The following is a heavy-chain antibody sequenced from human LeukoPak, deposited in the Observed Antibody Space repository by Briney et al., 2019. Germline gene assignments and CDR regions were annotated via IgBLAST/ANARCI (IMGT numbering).Heavy chain of an antibody. J-gene: IGHJ4*02. CDR2: INPAGSET. D-gene: IGHD6-13*01. Sequence: PGGSLRLSCAASGFSFSAYWMTWVRQAPGTGLEWVANINPAGSETYYADPVKGRFSISRANAKNLVYLQMNSLRAEDTAVYHCARFGYAAAVDVWGQGTPVTVSS. CDR3: ARFGYAAAVDV. CDR1: GFSFSAYW. V-gene: IGHV3-7*01.